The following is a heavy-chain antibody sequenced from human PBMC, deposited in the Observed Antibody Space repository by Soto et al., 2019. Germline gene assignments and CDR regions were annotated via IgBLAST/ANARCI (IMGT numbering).Heavy chain of an antibody. CDR2: IIPVLGVS. V-gene: IGHV1-69*02. J-gene: IGHJ4*02. CDR3: ARGGVAAAGTLGN. D-gene: IGHD6-13*01. Sequence: QVQLVQSGAEVKRPGSSLRVSCKASGGTFNSYTISWVRQAPGQGPEWMGRIIPVLGVSNYEQTFQGRFTITADKSTSTVYMDLSSLRSEDTAVYYCARGGVAAAGTLGNWGQGTLVTVSS. CDR1: GGTFNSYT.